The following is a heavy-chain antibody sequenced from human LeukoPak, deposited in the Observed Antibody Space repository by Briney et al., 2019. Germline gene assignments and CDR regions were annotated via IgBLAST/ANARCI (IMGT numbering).Heavy chain of an antibody. CDR3: ARVVASTSIVS. Sequence: PSETLSLTCTVSGYSINSGYFWGWVRQPPGKGPEWIGSIFHTGDVYYNPSLRSRVTVSVDTSRNQVSLKVTSVTAADTALYYCARVVASTSIVSWGQGILVTVSS. V-gene: IGHV4-38-2*02. J-gene: IGHJ4*02. CDR1: GYSINSGYF. CDR2: IFHTGDV. D-gene: IGHD2-15*01.